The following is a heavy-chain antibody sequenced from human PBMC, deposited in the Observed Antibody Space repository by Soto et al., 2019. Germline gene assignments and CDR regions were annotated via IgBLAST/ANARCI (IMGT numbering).Heavy chain of an antibody. V-gene: IGHV4-61*01. Sequence: SETLSLTCTVSGGSVSSGSYYWSWIRHPPGKGLEWIGYLYYSGNTNYNPSLKSRVTISVDTSKNQFSLKLSSVTAADTAVYYCARVPTGTTWVTSEYWGQGTLVTVSS. CDR1: GGSVSSGSYY. CDR3: ARVPTGTTWVTSEY. D-gene: IGHD1-7*01. CDR2: LYYSGNT. J-gene: IGHJ4*02.